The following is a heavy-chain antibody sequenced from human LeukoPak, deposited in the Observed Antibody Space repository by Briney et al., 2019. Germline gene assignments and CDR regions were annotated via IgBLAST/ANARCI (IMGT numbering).Heavy chain of an antibody. CDR3: ARVSPDTATDYGWFDP. Sequence: SETLSLTCIVSGDSISLFYWSWIRQPPGKGLEWIGYIHYSGRTNYNPSLKSRVTMSLDTSKNHFSLKLRSVTAADTAVYYCARVSPDTATDYGWFDPWGQGSLVTVSS. D-gene: IGHD5-18*01. V-gene: IGHV4-59*01. CDR2: IHYSGRT. J-gene: IGHJ5*02. CDR1: GDSISLFY.